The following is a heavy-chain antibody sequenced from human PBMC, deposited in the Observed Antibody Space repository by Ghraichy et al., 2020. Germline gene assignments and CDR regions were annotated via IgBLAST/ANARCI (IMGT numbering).Heavy chain of an antibody. CDR3: AKGSMTHRYYYGMDV. CDR1: GFTFSSYA. J-gene: IGHJ6*02. Sequence: GESLNISCAASGFTFSSYAMSWVRQAPGKGLEWVSAISGSGGSTYYADSVKGRFTISRDNSKNTLYLQMNSLRAEDTAVYYCAKGSMTHRYYYGMDVWGQGTTVTVSS. CDR2: ISGSGGST. V-gene: IGHV3-23*01.